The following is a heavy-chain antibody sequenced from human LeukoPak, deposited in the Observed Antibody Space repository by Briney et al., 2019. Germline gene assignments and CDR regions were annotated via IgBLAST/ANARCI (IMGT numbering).Heavy chain of an antibody. CDR3: ARHGAGAVVVVAADAFDI. J-gene: IGHJ3*02. V-gene: IGHV3-21*01. CDR1: GFTFSSYG. D-gene: IGHD2-15*01. Sequence: PGGSLRLSCAASGFTFSSYGINWVRQAPGKGLEWVSSISSSTSYIYYADSVKGRFTISRDNAKNSLYLQMNNLGAEDTAVYYCARHGAGAVVVVAADAFDIWGQGTVVTVSS. CDR2: ISSSTSYI.